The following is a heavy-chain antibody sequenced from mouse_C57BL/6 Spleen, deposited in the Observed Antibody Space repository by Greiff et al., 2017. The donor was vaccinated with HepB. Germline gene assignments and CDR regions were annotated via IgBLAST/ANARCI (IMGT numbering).Heavy chain of an antibody. CDR2: INYDGSST. V-gene: IGHV5-16*01. J-gene: IGHJ1*03. D-gene: IGHD1-1*01. Sequence: DVQLVESEGGLVQPGSSMKLSCTASGFTFSDYYMAWVRQVPEKGLEWVANINYDGSSTYYLDSLKSRFIISRDNAKNILYLQMSSLKSEDTATYYCARDQHYYGRGWYFDVWGTGTTVTVSS. CDR3: ARDQHYYGRGWYFDV. CDR1: GFTFSDYY.